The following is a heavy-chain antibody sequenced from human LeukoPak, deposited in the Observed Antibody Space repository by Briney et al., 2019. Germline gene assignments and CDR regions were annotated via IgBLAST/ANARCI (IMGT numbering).Heavy chain of an antibody. CDR2: ISYDGSNK. CDR1: GFTFSSYG. CDR3: ARDRGTKGIFDY. D-gene: IGHD1-26*01. V-gene: IGHV3-30*19. Sequence: GGSLRLSCAASGFTFSSYGMHWVRQAPGKGLEWVAVISYDGSNKYYADSVKGRFTISRDNSKNTLYLQMNSLRAEDTAVYYCARDRGTKGIFDYWGQGTLVTVSS. J-gene: IGHJ4*02.